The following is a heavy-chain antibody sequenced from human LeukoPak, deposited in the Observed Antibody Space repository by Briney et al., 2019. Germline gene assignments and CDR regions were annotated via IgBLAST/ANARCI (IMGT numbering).Heavy chain of an antibody. J-gene: IGHJ5*02. CDR1: GGSICSGSYY. D-gene: IGHD3-10*01. CDR2: INHSGST. Sequence: SQTLSLTCTVSGGSICSGSYYWSWIRQPAGKGLGWIGEINHSGSTNYNPSLKSRVTISVDTSKNQFSLKLSSVTAADTAVYYCARVLMPYGSGSYRARPHWFDPWGQGTLVTVSS. V-gene: IGHV4-61*09. CDR3: ARVLMPYGSGSYRARPHWFDP.